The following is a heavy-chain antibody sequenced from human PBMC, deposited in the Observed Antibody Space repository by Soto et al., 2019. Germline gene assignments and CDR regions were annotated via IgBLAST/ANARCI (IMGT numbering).Heavy chain of an antibody. J-gene: IGHJ4*02. CDR1: GYSFTSYW. CDR3: ARGYNLGIAARPEDY. D-gene: IGHD6-6*01. Sequence: GESLKISCKGSGYSFTSYWIGWVRQMPGKGLEWMGIIYPGDSDTRYSPSFQGQVTISADKSISTAYLQWSSLKASDTAMYYCARGYNLGIAARPEDYWGQGILVTVSS. CDR2: IYPGDSDT. V-gene: IGHV5-51*01.